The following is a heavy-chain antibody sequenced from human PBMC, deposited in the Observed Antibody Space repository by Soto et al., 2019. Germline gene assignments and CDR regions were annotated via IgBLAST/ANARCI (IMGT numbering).Heavy chain of an antibody. V-gene: IGHV4-31*03. Sequence: QVQLQESGPGLVKPSQTLSLTCTVSGASISSETYYWSCIRQHPEKGLEWIGYIYYSGSTYYNPSLKRRLTISIDTSKNQFSLKVTSMTAADTAVYYCARDRVTIQAFDSWGQGTLVTVSS. J-gene: IGHJ4*02. CDR3: ARDRVTIQAFDS. CDR2: IYYSGST. CDR1: GASISSETYY. D-gene: IGHD4-4*01.